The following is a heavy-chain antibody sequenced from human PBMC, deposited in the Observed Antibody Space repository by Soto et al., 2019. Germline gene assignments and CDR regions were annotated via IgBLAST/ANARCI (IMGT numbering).Heavy chain of an antibody. J-gene: IGHJ6*02. CDR3: ARDFLEVHSSSWPAYYYYGMDV. Sequence: ASVKVSCKASGYTFTSYGISWVRQAPGQGLEWMGWISAYNGNTNYAQKIQGRVTMTTDTSTSTAYMELRSLRSDDTAVYYCARDFLEVHSSSWPAYYYYGMDVWGQGTTVTVSS. CDR2: ISAYNGNT. V-gene: IGHV1-18*01. D-gene: IGHD6-13*01. CDR1: GYTFTSYG.